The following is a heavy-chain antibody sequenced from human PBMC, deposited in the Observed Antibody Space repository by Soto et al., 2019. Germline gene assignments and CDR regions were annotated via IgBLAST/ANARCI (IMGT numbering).Heavy chain of an antibody. J-gene: IGHJ5*02. CDR1: GGSISSYY. CDR2: IYYSGST. D-gene: IGHD5-18*01. V-gene: IGHV4-59*01. Sequence: PSETLSLTCTVSGGSISSYYWSWIRQPPGRGLEWIGYIYYSGSTNYNPSLKSRVTISVDTSKNQFSLKLSSVTAADTAVYYCARDGIGSYGDAWFDTWGQGTLVTVSS. CDR3: ARDGIGSYGDAWFDT.